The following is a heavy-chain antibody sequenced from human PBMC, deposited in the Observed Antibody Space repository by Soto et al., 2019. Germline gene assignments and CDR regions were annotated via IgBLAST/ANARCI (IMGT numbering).Heavy chain of an antibody. J-gene: IGHJ5*02. Sequence: PGGSLRLSCTASGFTFSSSAMNWVRQGPGKGPEWISAISAGGGSTYYADFVKGRFTISRDNSKSTVYLQLNSLRAEDTALYYCAKGFCSNTNCYTGWFDPWGQGTLVTVSS. CDR3: AKGFCSNTNCYTGWFDP. D-gene: IGHD2-2*02. V-gene: IGHV3-23*01. CDR2: ISAGGGST. CDR1: GFTFSSSA.